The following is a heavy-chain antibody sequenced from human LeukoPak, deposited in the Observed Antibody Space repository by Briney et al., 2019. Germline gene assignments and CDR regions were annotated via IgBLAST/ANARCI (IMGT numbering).Heavy chain of an antibody. CDR2: FDPEDGET. V-gene: IGHV1-24*01. D-gene: IGHD3-9*01. J-gene: IGHJ5*02. Sequence: ASVKVSCKVSGYTLTELSMHWVRQAPGKGLEWMAGFDPEDGETIYAQKFQGRVTMTEDTSTDTAYMELSSLRSEDTAVYYCATGVLRYSPLGFDPWGQGTLVTVSS. CDR1: GYTLTELS. CDR3: ATGVLRYSPLGFDP.